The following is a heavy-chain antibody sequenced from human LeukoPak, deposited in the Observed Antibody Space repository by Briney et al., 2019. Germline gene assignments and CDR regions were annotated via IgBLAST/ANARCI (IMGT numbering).Heavy chain of an antibody. CDR2: ISAYNDNT. V-gene: IGHV1-18*01. CDR3: GRCGDFCLYMDV. J-gene: IGHJ6*03. CDR1: GYTFNSYG. Sequence: ASVKVSCKASGYTFNSYGISWVRQAPGQGLEWMGWISAYNDNTNYAQKLQGRVTMTTDTSTSTAYMDLRSLSSDDTAVYYCGRCGDFCLYMDVWGKGTTVTVSS. D-gene: IGHD3-3*01.